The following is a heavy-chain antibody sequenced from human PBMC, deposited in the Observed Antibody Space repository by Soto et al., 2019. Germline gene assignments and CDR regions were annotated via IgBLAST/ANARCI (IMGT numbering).Heavy chain of an antibody. Sequence: ASVKVSCKASGYTFISFYVHWVRQAPGQGLEWMGVINPNGGSTAYAQKFQGRVTMTSDTSTSTVYMELSSLRSEDTAVYYCARLATVTPPYYFDYWGQGTLVTVSS. CDR1: GYTFISFY. J-gene: IGHJ4*02. D-gene: IGHD4-17*01. V-gene: IGHV1-46*01. CDR3: ARLATVTPPYYFDY. CDR2: INPNGGST.